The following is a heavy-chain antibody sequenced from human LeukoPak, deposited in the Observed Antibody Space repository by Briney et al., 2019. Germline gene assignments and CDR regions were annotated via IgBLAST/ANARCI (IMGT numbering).Heavy chain of an antibody. V-gene: IGHV4-4*07. Sequence: SETLSLTCTVSGGSISSYYWSWIRQPAGKGLEWIGRIYTSGSTNYNPSLKSRVTISVDKSKNQFSLKLGSVTAADTAVYYCARDPGTPLDYYYMDVWGKGTTVTVSS. D-gene: IGHD1-7*01. CDR2: IYTSGST. J-gene: IGHJ6*03. CDR1: GGSISSYY. CDR3: ARDPGTPLDYYYMDV.